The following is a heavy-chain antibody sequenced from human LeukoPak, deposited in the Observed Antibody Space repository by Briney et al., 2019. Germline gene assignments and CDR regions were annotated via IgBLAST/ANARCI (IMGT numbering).Heavy chain of an antibody. CDR2: FDPEDGET. V-gene: IGHV1-24*01. D-gene: IGHD6-13*01. J-gene: IGHJ4*02. CDR3: ATGPYSSSYDLDY. CDR1: GYTLTELS. Sequence: ASVKVSCKVSGYTLTELSMHWVRQAPGRGLEWMGGFDPEDGETIYAQKFQGRVTMTEDTSTDTAYMELSSLRSEDTAVYYCATGPYSSSYDLDYWCQGTLVTVSS.